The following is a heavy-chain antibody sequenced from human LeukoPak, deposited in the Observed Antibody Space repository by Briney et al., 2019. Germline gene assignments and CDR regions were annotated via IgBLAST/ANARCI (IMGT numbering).Heavy chain of an antibody. Sequence: PGGSLRLSCATSGFPFSDYSMNWVRQAPGKGLEWLSYTTGSSSTIYYADSVKGRFTISRDNAKNSLYLQMNSLTAEDTAVYYCARSVGHLDYWGQGTLVTVSS. J-gene: IGHJ4*02. CDR1: GFPFSDYS. V-gene: IGHV3-48*01. CDR3: ARSVGHLDY. CDR2: TTGSSSTI. D-gene: IGHD1-26*01.